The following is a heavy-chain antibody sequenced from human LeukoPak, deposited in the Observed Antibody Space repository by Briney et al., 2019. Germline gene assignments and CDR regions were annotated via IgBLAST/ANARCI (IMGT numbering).Heavy chain of an antibody. CDR1: GFTFSRYW. CDR2: INPDGSTT. V-gene: IGHV3-74*01. CDR3: ARARSDILTGPTIEFDY. Sequence: GESLRLSCAASGFTFSRYWIHWVRQAPGKGLEWVSRINPDGSTTTYADSVRGRFTISRDNADNTVYLQMNSLRAEDTAVYYCARARSDILTGPTIEFDYWGQGTLVTVSS. J-gene: IGHJ4*02. D-gene: IGHD3-9*01.